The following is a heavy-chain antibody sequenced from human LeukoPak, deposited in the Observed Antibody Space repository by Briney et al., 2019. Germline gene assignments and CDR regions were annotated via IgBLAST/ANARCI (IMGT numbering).Heavy chain of an antibody. CDR1: GYTFTNYW. J-gene: IGHJ4*02. V-gene: IGHV5-51*01. D-gene: IGHD5-18*01. CDR3: ARQGRVGGYTYGYFDY. Sequence: GESLKISCKGSGYTFTNYWIGWVRQMPGKGPEWMGLIYPSDSDTRYSPSFQGQVTISADKSITTAYLQWSSLKASDTAMYYCARQGRVGGYTYGYFDYWGQGTLVTVSS. CDR2: IYPSDSDT.